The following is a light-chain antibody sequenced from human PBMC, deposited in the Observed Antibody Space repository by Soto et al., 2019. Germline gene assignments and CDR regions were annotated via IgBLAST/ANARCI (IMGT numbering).Light chain of an antibody. CDR2: GAS. V-gene: IGKV3-20*01. CDR1: QSVSSSY. CDR3: QQYNSYSRT. Sequence: EIVLTQSPGTLSLSPGERATLSCRASQSVSSSYLAWYQQKPGQAPRLLIYGASSRATGIPDRFSGSGSGTEFTLTISSLQPEDFATYYCQQYNSYSRTFGQRTKVDIK. J-gene: IGKJ1*01.